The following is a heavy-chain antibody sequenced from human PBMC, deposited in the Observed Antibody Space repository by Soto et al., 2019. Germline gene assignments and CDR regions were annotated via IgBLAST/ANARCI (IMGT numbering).Heavy chain of an antibody. Sequence: EVQLVESGGGLVQPGGSLRLSCAASGFTFSSYSMNWVRQAPGKGLEWVSYISSSSSTIYYADSVKGRFTISRDNAKNSLYLQMNSLRAEDTAVYYCARAPGLTRTYWGQGTLVTVSS. D-gene: IGHD1-7*01. CDR2: ISSSSSTI. V-gene: IGHV3-48*01. CDR3: ARAPGLTRTY. J-gene: IGHJ4*02. CDR1: GFTFSSYS.